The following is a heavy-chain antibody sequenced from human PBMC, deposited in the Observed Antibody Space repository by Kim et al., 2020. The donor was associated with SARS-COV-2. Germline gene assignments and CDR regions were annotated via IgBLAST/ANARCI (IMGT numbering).Heavy chain of an antibody. Sequence: SHTLSLTCAVSGDSVSSSDATWNWIRQSPSRGLEWLGRTYYRSQWYTDYASSVKSRININPDTSKNQFSLQLSSVTPEDTAVYYCARDWKYGGYEFDYWGQGTLVTVSS. CDR3: ARDWKYGGYEFDY. D-gene: IGHD5-12*01. J-gene: IGHJ4*02. CDR2: TYYRSQWYT. V-gene: IGHV6-1*01. CDR1: GDSVSSSDAT.